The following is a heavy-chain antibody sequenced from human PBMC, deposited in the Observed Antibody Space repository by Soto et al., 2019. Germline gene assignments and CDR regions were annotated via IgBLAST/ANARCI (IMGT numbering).Heavy chain of an antibody. CDR3: ATNYGSGSTHFDS. CDR2: IIPMLGMS. CDR1: GGTFNTHT. J-gene: IGHJ4*02. Sequence: QVQLVQSGAEVKKPGSSVKVSCTASGGTFNTHTFSWLRQAPGHGPEWMGRIIPMLGMSNFALKFQGRVTITADKSTSTVYMVLTSLKSEDTGVYYCATNYGSGSTHFDSWGQGTLVLVSS. D-gene: IGHD3-10*01. V-gene: IGHV1-69*02.